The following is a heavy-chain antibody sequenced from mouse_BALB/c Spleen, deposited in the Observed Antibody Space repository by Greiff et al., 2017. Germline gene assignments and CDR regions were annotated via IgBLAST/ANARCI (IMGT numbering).Heavy chain of an antibody. CDR1: GYTFTSYT. J-gene: IGHJ2*01. CDR2: INPSSGYT. D-gene: IGHD1-1*01. Sequence: VQLQQSAAELARPGASVKMSCKASGYTFTSYTMHWVKQRPGQGLEWIGYINPSSGYTEYNQKFKDKTTLTADKSSSTAYMQLSSLTSEDSAVYYCAQITTVVAYYFDYWGQGTTLTVSS. CDR3: AQITTVVAYYFDY. V-gene: IGHV1-4*02.